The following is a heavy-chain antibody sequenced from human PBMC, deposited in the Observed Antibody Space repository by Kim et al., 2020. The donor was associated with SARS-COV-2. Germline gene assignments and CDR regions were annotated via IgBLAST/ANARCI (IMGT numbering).Heavy chain of an antibody. V-gene: IGHV3-15*01. CDR3: TTDPDNVLLWFGEFPKFDY. D-gene: IGHD3-10*01. Sequence: GRFTISRDDSKNTLYLQMNSLKTEDTAVYYCTTDPDNVLLWFGEFPKFDYWGQGTLVTVSS. J-gene: IGHJ4*02.